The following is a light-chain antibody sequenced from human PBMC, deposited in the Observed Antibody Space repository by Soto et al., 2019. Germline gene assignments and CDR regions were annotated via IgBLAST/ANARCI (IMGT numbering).Light chain of an antibody. Sequence: DIQMTQSPSTLSASVGDRVTITCRASQSISSWLAWYQQKPGKAPKLLIYDASSLKSGVPSRFSGSGSGTEFTLTISSLQPDDFATYYCQHYNSYPETFGQGTKVELK. CDR3: QHYNSYPET. CDR2: DAS. CDR1: QSISSW. V-gene: IGKV1-5*01. J-gene: IGKJ1*01.